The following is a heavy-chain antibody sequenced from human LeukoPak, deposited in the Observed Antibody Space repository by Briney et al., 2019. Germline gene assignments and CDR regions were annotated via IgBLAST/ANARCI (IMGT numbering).Heavy chain of an antibody. V-gene: IGHV3-48*03. CDR1: GFTFSACE. CDR3: ARENYGDYGDAFDI. J-gene: IGHJ3*02. D-gene: IGHD4-17*01. Sequence: GGSLRLSCAISGFTFSACELTWVRQAPGKGLEWVSYISRSGSTRYYADSVKGRFTISRDNAKNSLYLQMNSLRAEDTAVYYCARENYGDYGDAFDIWGQGTMVTVSS. CDR2: ISRSGSTR.